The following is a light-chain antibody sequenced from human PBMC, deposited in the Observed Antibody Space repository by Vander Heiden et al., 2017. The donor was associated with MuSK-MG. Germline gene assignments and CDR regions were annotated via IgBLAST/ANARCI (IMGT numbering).Light chain of an antibody. CDR1: SSDVGGYNY. J-gene: IGLJ1*01. CDR2: DVT. Sequence: QSALTQPASVPGSPGPSITISCTGTSSDVGGYNYVSWYQQHPGRAPKVIIYDVTNRPSGVSNRFSASKSGNTASLTISGLQADDEAYYYCCSYARGGAYVFGTGTKVNVL. V-gene: IGLV2-14*03. CDR3: CSYARGGAYV.